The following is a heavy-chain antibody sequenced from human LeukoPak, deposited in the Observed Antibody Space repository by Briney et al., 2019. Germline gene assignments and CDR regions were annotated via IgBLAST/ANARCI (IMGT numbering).Heavy chain of an antibody. D-gene: IGHD3-22*01. J-gene: IGHJ4*02. V-gene: IGHV1-69*04. CDR1: GGTFSSYA. Sequence: SVKVSCKASGGTFSSYAISWVRQAPGQGLEWMGRIIPILGIANYAQKFQGRVTITADKSTSTAYMELGSLRSEDTAVYYCARDLITMIYSPPRYWGQGTLVTVSS. CDR3: ARDLITMIYSPPRY. CDR2: IIPILGIA.